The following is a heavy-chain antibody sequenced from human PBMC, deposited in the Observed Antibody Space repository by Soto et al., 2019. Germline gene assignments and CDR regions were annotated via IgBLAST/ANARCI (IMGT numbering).Heavy chain of an antibody. V-gene: IGHV6-1*01. CDR2: TYYRSKWYN. CDR3: ARGAYYDSSGYYYVDFGFDY. CDR1: GDSVSSNSAA. Sequence: QVQLQQSGPGLVKPSQTLSLTCAISGDSVSSNSAAWNWIRQSPSRGLEWLGRTYYRSKWYNDYAVSVKSRITINPDTSKTQFSLQLNSVTPEDTAVYYCARGAYYDSSGYYYVDFGFDYWGQGTLVTVSS. D-gene: IGHD3-22*01. J-gene: IGHJ4*02.